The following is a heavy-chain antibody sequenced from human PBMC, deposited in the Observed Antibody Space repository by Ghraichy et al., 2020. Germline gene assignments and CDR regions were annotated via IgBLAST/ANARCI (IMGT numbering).Heavy chain of an antibody. CDR2: INPSGGST. D-gene: IGHD3-3*01. J-gene: IGHJ4*02. V-gene: IGHV1-46*01. CDR3: ARAYYDFWSGYYHPNHPPMY. Sequence: ASVKVSCKASGYTFTSYYMHWVRQAPGQGLEWMGIINPSGGSTSYAQKFQGRVTMTRDTSTSTVYMELSSLRSEDTAVYYCARAYYDFWSGYYHPNHPPMYWGQGTLVTVSS. CDR1: GYTFTSYY.